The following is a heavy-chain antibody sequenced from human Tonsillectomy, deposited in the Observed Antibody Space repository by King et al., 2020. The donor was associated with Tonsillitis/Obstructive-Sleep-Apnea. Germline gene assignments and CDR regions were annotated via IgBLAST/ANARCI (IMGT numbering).Heavy chain of an antibody. V-gene: IGHV3-9*01. CDR1: GFTFEDYA. CDR2: ISWNSGSM. J-gene: IGHJ4*02. Sequence: VQLVESGGGLVQPGRSLRLSCAASGFTFEDYAMHWVRQTPGKGLEWVSGISWNSGSMGYADSVKGRFTISRDNAKNSLYLQMNSLRAEDTALYYCAKDIYKRPGIAAAGLDYWGQGTLVTVSS. CDR3: AKDIYKRPGIAAAGLDY. D-gene: IGHD6-13*01.